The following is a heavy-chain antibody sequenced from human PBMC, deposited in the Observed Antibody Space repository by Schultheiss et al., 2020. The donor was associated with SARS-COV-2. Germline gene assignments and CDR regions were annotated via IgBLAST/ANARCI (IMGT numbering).Heavy chain of an antibody. J-gene: IGHJ4*02. D-gene: IGHD3-9*01. CDR2: IYYSGST. CDR3: ARHDWLTGYEGDY. Sequence: SETLSLTCTVSGVSISSSAYYWGWIRQPPGKGLEWIGSIYYSGSTYYNTPLKSRVTISVDTSKNQFSLKLSSVTAADTAVYYCARHDWLTGYEGDYWGQGTLVTVSS. CDR1: GVSISSSAYY. V-gene: IGHV4-39*01.